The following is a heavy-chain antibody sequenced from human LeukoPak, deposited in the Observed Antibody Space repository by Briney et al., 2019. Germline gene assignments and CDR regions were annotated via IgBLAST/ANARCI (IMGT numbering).Heavy chain of an antibody. CDR2: IYYSGST. D-gene: IGHD5-18*01. CDR3: ARDRANMGGYTYGSNWFDP. J-gene: IGHJ5*02. Sequence: SETLSLTCTVSGGSISSSNYCWAWIRQPPGKGLEWIGSIYYSGSTYYNPSLKSRFTISVDTSKNQFSLKLSSVTAADTAVYYCARDRANMGGYTYGSNWFDPWGQGTLVTVSS. CDR1: GGSISSSNYC. V-gene: IGHV4-39*07.